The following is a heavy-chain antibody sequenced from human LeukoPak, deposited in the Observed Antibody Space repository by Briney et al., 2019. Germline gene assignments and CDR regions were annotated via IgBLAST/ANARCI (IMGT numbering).Heavy chain of an antibody. Sequence: PSETLSLTCTVSGGSISSYYWSWIRQHPGKGLEWIGYIYYSGSTYYNPSLKSRVTISVDTSKNQFSLKLSSVTAADTAVYYCARAYYYGSGSYYKLDGMDVWGQGTTVTVSS. CDR2: IYYSGST. CDR1: GGSISSYY. V-gene: IGHV4-59*06. J-gene: IGHJ6*02. CDR3: ARAYYYGSGSYYKLDGMDV. D-gene: IGHD3-10*01.